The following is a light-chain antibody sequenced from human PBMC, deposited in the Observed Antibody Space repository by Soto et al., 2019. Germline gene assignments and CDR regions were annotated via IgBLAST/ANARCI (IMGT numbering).Light chain of an antibody. CDR2: GTS. V-gene: IGKV1-39*01. CDR1: QIIGND. J-gene: IGKJ2*01. CDR3: QQGYKTPYT. Sequence: DIQMTQSPSSLSASVGDIVTINCRASQIIGNDLNWYQQKPGKAPKLLVYGTSSLQSGAPSRFSGRGSGTDFNLTINSLQPDDFAVYDCQQGYKTPYTFGRGTKVDIK.